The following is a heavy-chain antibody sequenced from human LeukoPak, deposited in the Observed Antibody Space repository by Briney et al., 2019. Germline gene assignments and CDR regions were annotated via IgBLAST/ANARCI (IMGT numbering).Heavy chain of an antibody. Sequence: SQTLSLTCTVSGGSISSGGYYWSWIRQHPGKGLEWIGSIYYSGSTYYNPSLKSRVTISVDTSKNQFSLKLTSVTAADTAVYYCARPLEGYDSSGYYSVIYAFDIWGQGTMVTVSS. V-gene: IGHV4-30-2*03. CDR1: GGSISSGGYY. CDR3: ARPLEGYDSSGYYSVIYAFDI. D-gene: IGHD3-22*01. CDR2: IYYSGST. J-gene: IGHJ3*02.